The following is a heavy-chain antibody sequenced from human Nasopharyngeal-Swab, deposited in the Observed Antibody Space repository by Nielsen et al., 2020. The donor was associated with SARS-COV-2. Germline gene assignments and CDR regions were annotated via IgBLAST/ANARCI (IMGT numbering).Heavy chain of an antibody. CDR2: INAGNGNT. CDR3: ARAVRGSGWYWGGFDY. V-gene: IGHV1-3*01. D-gene: IGHD6-19*01. J-gene: IGHJ4*02. Sequence: SVKVSCKASGYTFTSYAMHWVRQAPGQRLEWMGWINAGNGNTKYSQKFQGRVTITRDTSASTAYMELSSLRSEDTAVYYCARAVRGSGWYWGGFDYWGQGTLVTVSS. CDR1: GYTFTSYA.